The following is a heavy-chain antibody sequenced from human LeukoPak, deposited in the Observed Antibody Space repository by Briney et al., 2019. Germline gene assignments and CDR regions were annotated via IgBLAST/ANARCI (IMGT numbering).Heavy chain of an antibody. CDR1: GGSISSGGYY. Sequence: SQTLSLTCTVSGGSISSGGYYWSWIRQHPGKGLEWIGYIYYSGSTYYNPSLKSRVTISVDTSKNQFSLKQSSVTAADTAVYYCAREEGYDSSGYFATDYWGQGTLVTVSS. D-gene: IGHD3-22*01. J-gene: IGHJ4*02. CDR3: AREEGYDSSGYFATDY. V-gene: IGHV4-31*03. CDR2: IYYSGST.